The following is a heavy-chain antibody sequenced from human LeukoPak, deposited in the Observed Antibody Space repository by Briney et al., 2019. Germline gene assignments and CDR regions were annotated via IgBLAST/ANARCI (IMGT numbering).Heavy chain of an antibody. CDR3: ARDYDILTGDYYYYYGMDD. J-gene: IGHJ6*02. CDR1: GYTFTSYY. Sequence: GASVTVSCTASGYTFTSYYMHWVRQAPGQGLEWMGIINPSGGSTSYAQKFQGRVTMTRDTSTSTVYMELSSLRSEDTAVYYCARDYDILTGDYYYYYGMDDWGQGTTVTVSS. CDR2: INPSGGST. V-gene: IGHV1-46*01. D-gene: IGHD3-9*01.